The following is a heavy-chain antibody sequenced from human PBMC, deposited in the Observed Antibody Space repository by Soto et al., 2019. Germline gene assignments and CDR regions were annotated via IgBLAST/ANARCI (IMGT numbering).Heavy chain of an antibody. V-gene: IGHV4-61*01. CDR3: ARLHLWFGELYGGFYP. CDR1: GGSVSTGYYY. Sequence: SETLSLTCTVSGGSVSTGYYYWSWIRQPPGKGLEWIGYIYFTGTTKYNPSLKSRVTISVGTAKNQFSLKLSSVTAADTAVYYRARLHLWFGELYGGFYPWGQGTLVTVSS. CDR2: IYFTGTT. D-gene: IGHD3-10*01. J-gene: IGHJ5*02.